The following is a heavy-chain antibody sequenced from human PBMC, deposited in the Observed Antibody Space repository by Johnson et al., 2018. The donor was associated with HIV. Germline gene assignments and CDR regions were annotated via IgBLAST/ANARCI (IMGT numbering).Heavy chain of an antibody. CDR3: ARARLLWFRELWPHDAFDI. V-gene: IGHV3-7*02. CDR1: GFSFRSYW. Sequence: VQLVESGGGLVQPGGSLRLSCAASGFSFRSYWMTWVRPAPGKGLEWVANIKEDGSEKYDVDSVKGRFTISRANFKNTLYLQMNSLRVEDTALYYCARARLLWFRELWPHDAFDIWGQGTKVTVSS. J-gene: IGHJ3*02. D-gene: IGHD3-10*01. CDR2: IKEDGSEK.